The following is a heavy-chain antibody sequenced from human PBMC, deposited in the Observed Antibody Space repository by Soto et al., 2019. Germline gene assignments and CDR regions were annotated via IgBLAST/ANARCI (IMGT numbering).Heavy chain of an antibody. CDR2: IYYSGST. D-gene: IGHD2-15*01. CDR1: GGSISSSSYY. CDR3: ARERGYCSGGSCPVDY. J-gene: IGHJ4*02. Sequence: ASETLSLTCTVSGGSISSSSYYWGWIRQPPGKGLEWIGSIYYSGSTYYNPSLKSRVTISVDTSKNQFSLKLSSVTAADTALYYCARERGYCSGGSCPVDYWGQGTLVTVS. V-gene: IGHV4-39*02.